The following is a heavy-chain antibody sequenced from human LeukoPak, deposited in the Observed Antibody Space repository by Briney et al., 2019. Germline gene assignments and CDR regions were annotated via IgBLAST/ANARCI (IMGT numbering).Heavy chain of an antibody. CDR1: GGSISSGGYY. D-gene: IGHD6-13*01. J-gene: IGHJ5*02. V-gene: IGHV4-61*08. Sequence: SETLSLTCTVSGGSISSGGYYWDWIRQPPGKGLEWIGYIYYSGNTNYNPSLKSRVTISVDTSKTQFSLKLTSVTAADTAVYYCARGGMAAAGFDPWGQGTLVTVSS. CDR2: IYYSGNT. CDR3: ARGGMAAAGFDP.